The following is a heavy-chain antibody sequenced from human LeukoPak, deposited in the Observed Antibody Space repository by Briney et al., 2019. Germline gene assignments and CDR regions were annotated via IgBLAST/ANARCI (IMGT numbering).Heavy chain of an antibody. CDR1: EFTFSSYS. D-gene: IGHD5-12*01. CDR3: TRDYEWLRF. Sequence: GPSLRLSCAASEFTFSSYSMSSARQAAGEGLEWVSHIRSSSSTRYYADPVKDRFTITRDNAKNSLYLQMNSLRAEDTAVYSCTRDYEWLRFWGQGTLVTVSS. CDR2: IRSSSSTR. V-gene: IGHV3-48*01. J-gene: IGHJ4*02.